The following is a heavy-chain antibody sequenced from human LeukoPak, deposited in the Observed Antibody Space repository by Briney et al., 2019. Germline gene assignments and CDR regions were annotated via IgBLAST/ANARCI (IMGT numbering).Heavy chain of an antibody. V-gene: IGHV3-23*01. CDR1: GFTFSSSA. J-gene: IGHJ3*02. CDR3: TRDSGDMGAFDI. CDR2: ISGSGGST. Sequence: GGSLRLSCAASGFTFSSSAMSWVRQAPGKGLEWVSAISGSGGSTYYADSVKGRFTVSRDNSKNTLYLQMNSLRAEDTAVYYCTRDSGDMGAFDIWGQGTMVTVSS. D-gene: IGHD7-27*01.